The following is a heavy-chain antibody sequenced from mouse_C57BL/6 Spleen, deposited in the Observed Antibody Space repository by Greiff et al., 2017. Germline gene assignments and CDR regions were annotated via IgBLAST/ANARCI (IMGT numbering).Heavy chain of an antibody. V-gene: IGHV10-1*01. CDR3: VRQNYGSSPWFAC. D-gene: IGHD1-1*01. Sequence: EVKLVESGGGLVQPKGSLKLSCAASGFSFNTYAMNWVRQAPGKGLEWVARIRSKSNNYATYYADSVKDRFTISRDDSESMLYLQMNNLKTEDTAMDYRVRQNYGSSPWFACWGQGTLVTVSA. CDR1: GFSFNTYA. CDR2: IRSKSNNYAT. J-gene: IGHJ3*01.